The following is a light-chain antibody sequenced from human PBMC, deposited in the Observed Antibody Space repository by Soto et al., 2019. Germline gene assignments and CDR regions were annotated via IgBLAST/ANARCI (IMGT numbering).Light chain of an antibody. CDR2: AAS. Sequence: AIQMTQSPSSLSASVGDRVTITCRASQGIRNDLGWYQQKPGKAPKLLIYAASSLQSGVPSRFSGSGSDTDFTITISSLQPEDFATYYCLQDYNYPQWTFGQGTKVEIK. J-gene: IGKJ1*01. CDR3: LQDYNYPQWT. V-gene: IGKV1-6*01. CDR1: QGIRND.